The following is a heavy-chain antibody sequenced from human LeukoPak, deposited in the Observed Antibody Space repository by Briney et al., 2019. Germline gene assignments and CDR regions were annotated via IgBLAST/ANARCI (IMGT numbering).Heavy chain of an antibody. CDR1: GGSISSTSYY. V-gene: IGHV4-39*07. Sequence: SETLSLTCTVSGGSISSTSYYWGWIRQPPGKGLEWIGSIYYSGSTYYNPSLKSRVTISVDTSKNQFSLKLSSVTAADTAVYYCARDVGGYYDFWSGYSDAFDIWGQGTMVTVSS. J-gene: IGHJ3*02. CDR3: ARDVGGYYDFWSGYSDAFDI. D-gene: IGHD3-3*01. CDR2: IYYSGST.